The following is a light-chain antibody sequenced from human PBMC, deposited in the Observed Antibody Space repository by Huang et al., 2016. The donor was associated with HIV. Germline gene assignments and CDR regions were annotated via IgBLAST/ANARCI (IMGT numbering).Light chain of an antibody. Sequence: DIQMTQSPSTLSAFIGDRVTTTCRASQNINRWLAWYQQKPGKAPKLLIYKISSLQSCVPSRFSGSGSGTEFILTISSLQPDDVGTYYCQYGETFGQGTKVEIK. CDR1: QNINRW. V-gene: IGKV1-5*03. CDR3: QYGET. CDR2: KIS. J-gene: IGKJ1*01.